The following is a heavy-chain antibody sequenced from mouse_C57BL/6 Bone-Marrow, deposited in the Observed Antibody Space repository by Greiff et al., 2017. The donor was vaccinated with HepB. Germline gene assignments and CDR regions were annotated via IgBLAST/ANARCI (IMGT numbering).Heavy chain of an antibody. CDR2: ISSGGDYI. D-gene: IGHD1-1*01. Sequence: VQLKESGEGLVKPGGSLKLSCAASGFTFSSYAMSWVRQTPEKRLEWVAYISSGGDYIYYADTVKGRFTLSRDNARNTLYLQMSSLKSEDTAMYYCTREKPLYYYGSSYAMDYWGQGTSVTVSS. J-gene: IGHJ4*01. V-gene: IGHV5-9-1*02. CDR3: TREKPLYYYGSSYAMDY. CDR1: GFTFSSYA.